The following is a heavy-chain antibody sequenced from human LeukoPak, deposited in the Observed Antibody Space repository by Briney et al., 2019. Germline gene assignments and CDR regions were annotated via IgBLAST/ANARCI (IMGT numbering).Heavy chain of an antibody. D-gene: IGHD3-16*01. J-gene: IGHJ4*02. CDR2: ISSSSSTI. CDR1: GFAFSTCS. CDR3: ATQTVAGGY. Sequence: GGSLRLSCAASGFAFSTCSMNWVRQSPGKGLEWLSYISSSSSTIYYADSVKGRFTISRDNAKNSLYLQMNSLRAEDTAVYYCATQTVAGGYWGQGTLVTVSS. V-gene: IGHV3-48*01.